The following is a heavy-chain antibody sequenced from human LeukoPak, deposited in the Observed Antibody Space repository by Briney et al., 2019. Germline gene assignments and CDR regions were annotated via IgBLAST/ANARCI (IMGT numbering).Heavy chain of an antibody. D-gene: IGHD4-17*01. CDR2: ISSDGSIT. J-gene: IGHJ4*02. CDR1: GFTFNTYW. Sequence: GGSLRLSCAASGFTFNTYWMYWVRQAPGKGLVWVSRISSDGSITTYADSVKGRFTISRDNAKNSLYLQMNSLRAEDTAVYYCASTVTEDYWGQGTLVTVSS. CDR3: ASTVTEDY. V-gene: IGHV3-74*03.